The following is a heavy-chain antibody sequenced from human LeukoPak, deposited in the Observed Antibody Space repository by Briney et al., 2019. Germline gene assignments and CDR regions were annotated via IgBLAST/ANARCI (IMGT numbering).Heavy chain of an antibody. CDR3: ARARGCGGDCYHYGRDI. CDR2: INAGNGNT. J-gene: IGHJ6*04. CDR1: GYTFISYA. V-gene: IGHV1-3*01. D-gene: IGHD2-21*01. Sequence: GASVKVSCKASGYTFISYAIHWVRQAPGQRLEWMGWINAGNGNTKYSQNFQDRVTIYRDTSASTAYMELSSLRSEDTAVYYCARARGCGGDCYHYGRDIGGKGTTVTVSS.